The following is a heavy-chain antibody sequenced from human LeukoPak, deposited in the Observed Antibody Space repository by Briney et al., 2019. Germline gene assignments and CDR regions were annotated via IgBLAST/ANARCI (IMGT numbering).Heavy chain of an antibody. V-gene: IGHV3-23*02. J-gene: IGHJ4*02. CDR3: AKRGDDFWSGYFYYFDH. CDR1: GFTFSSHA. D-gene: IGHD3-3*01. Sequence: GGSLRLSCAASGFTFSSHAMGWVRQAPGKGLEWISAISAGGDRTYYIDTVKGRFTISRDNSKNTLYLQMNSPRAEDTAVYYCAKRGDDFWSGYFYYFDHWGQGTLVTVSS. CDR2: ISAGGDRT.